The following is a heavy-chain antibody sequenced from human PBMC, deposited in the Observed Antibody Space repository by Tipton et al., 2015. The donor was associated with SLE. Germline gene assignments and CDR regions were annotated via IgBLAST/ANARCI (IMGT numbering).Heavy chain of an antibody. CDR3: ARGPILTGQPKWFDA. Sequence: TLSLTCIISGDSITSGRFYWNWIRQFPGQGPEWIGLIHHSGGTYYNSFLRSRLTISVDTSANQFSLELTSITAADAAVYYCARGPILTGQPKWFDAWGQGTHVTVSS. J-gene: IGHJ5*02. V-gene: IGHV4-31*03. CDR2: IHHSGGT. D-gene: IGHD3-9*01. CDR1: GDSITSGRFY.